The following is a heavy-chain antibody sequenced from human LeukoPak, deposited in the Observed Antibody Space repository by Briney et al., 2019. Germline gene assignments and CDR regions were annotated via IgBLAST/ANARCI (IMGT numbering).Heavy chain of an antibody. CDR3: ARRAAIGQAYFDY. CDR2: IYNIGST. J-gene: IGHJ4*02. Sequence: KASETLSLTCTASGGSISYDYWSWIRQSPGKGLEFIGYIYNIGSTIYNPSLRSRVTISVDTSKNQFSLKLDSVTATDTAVYYCARRAAIGQAYFDYWGQGILVTVSS. CDR1: GGSISYDY. D-gene: IGHD6-13*01. V-gene: IGHV4-59*08.